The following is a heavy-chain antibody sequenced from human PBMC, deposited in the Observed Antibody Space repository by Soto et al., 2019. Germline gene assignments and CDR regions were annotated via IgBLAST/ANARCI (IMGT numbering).Heavy chain of an antibody. D-gene: IGHD6-13*01. CDR1: GFTFDTYA. J-gene: IGHJ4*02. Sequence: GGSLRLSCVGSGFTFDTYAMSWVRQAPGKGPEWVGTVSGTGGLTYHADSVKGRFTISRDNSKNTLYLQMDSLRAEDAALYYCALRGSSSWYYFDSWGQGXLVTVSS. CDR2: VSGTGGLT. CDR3: ALRGSSSWYYFDS. V-gene: IGHV3-23*01.